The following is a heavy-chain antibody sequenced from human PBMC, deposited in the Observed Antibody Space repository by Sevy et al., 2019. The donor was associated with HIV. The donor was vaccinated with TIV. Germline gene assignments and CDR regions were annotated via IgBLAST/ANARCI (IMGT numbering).Heavy chain of an antibody. D-gene: IGHD6-6*01. J-gene: IGHJ5*02. V-gene: IGHV3-11*01. CDR3: AIEFEYSSSGNWFDP. Sequence: GGSLRLSCAASGFTFSDYYMSWIRRAPGKGLEWVSYISSSGSTIYYADSDKGRFTISRDNAKNSLYLQMNSLRAEDTAVYYCAIEFEYSSSGNWFDPWGQGTLVTVSS. CDR1: GFTFSDYY. CDR2: ISSSGSTI.